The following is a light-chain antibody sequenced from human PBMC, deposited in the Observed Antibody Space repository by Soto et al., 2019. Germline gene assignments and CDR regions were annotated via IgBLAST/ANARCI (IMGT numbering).Light chain of an antibody. J-gene: IGKJ3*01. CDR1: QGISNS. Sequence: DIQMTQSPSSLSASVGDRVTITCRASQGISNSLAWYQQKPGKVPKLLIYAASILHSGVPSRFSGSGSGTDFTLASSRLQPEDVAYYYCQKYSSAVLTFGPGTKVDI. V-gene: IGKV1-27*01. CDR3: QKYSSAVLT. CDR2: AAS.